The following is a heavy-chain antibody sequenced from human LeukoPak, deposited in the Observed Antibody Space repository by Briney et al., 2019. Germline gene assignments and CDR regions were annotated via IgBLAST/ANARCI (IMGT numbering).Heavy chain of an antibody. CDR3: LRDATGAGDF. CDR1: GFTFSNYA. D-gene: IGHD3-10*01. Sequence: GGSLRLSCSASGFTFSNYAMHWVRQTPGKGLEYVSAITSDGGTTYYADSLKGRFTISRDNSKNTLYLQMSSLRTEDTAVYYCLRDATGAGDFWGQGTLVTVSS. CDR2: ITSDGGTT. V-gene: IGHV3-64D*09. J-gene: IGHJ4*02.